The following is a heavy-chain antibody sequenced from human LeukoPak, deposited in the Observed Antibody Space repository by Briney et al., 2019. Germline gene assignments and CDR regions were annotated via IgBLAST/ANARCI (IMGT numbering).Heavy chain of an antibody. CDR3: AKNWMTAVVTPVLDY. CDR2: ISGSGGST. V-gene: IGHV3-23*01. J-gene: IGHJ4*02. Sequence: GGSLRLSCAASGFTFSSYGMSWVRQAPGKGLEWVSAISGSGGSTYYADSVKGRFTISRDKPKNTLYLQMNSLRAEDTAVYYCAKNWMTAVVTPVLDYWGQGTLVTVSS. CDR1: GFTFSSYG. D-gene: IGHD4-23*01.